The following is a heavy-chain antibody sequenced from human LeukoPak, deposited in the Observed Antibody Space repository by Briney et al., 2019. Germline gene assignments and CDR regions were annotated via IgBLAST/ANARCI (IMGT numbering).Heavy chain of an antibody. CDR1: GGSISSYY. J-gene: IGHJ4*02. V-gene: IGHV4-59*01. Sequence: TTSETLSLTCTVSGGSISSYYWSWIRQPPGKGLEWIGYIYYSGSTNYNPSLKSRVTISVDTSKNQFSLKLSSVTAADTAVYYCARGQGPMVRGVYFLDYWGQGTLVTVPS. D-gene: IGHD3-10*01. CDR2: IYYSGST. CDR3: ARGQGPMVRGVYFLDY.